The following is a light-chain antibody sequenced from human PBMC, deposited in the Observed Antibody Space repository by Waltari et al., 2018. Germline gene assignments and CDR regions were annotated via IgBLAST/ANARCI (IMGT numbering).Light chain of an antibody. CDR2: DVS. J-gene: IGLJ1*01. CDR3: SSYTSTYL. V-gene: IGLV2-14*03. Sequence: QSALTQPASVSGSPGQSITISCTETSSDVGDYKYVSWYQQHPGKIPKLMIYDVSKRPPWVSNRFSGSKSGNTASLTISGLQAEDEADYFCSSYTSTYLFGTATKVTVL. CDR1: SSDVGDYKY.